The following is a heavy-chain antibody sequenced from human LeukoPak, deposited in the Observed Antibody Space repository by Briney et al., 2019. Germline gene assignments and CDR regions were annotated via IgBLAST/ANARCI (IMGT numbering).Heavy chain of an antibody. J-gene: IGHJ6*03. CDR2: INSDGINT. CDR1: GFTFSNYW. D-gene: IGHD6-13*01. CDR3: ARGRAAADYYYYYYMDV. Sequence: AGGSLRLSCAASGFTFSNYWMHWVRQAPGKGLVWVSRINSDGINTSYADSVKGRFTISRDNAKNTLNLQMNSLRAEDTAVYYCARGRAAADYYYYYYMDVWGKGTTVTVSS. V-gene: IGHV3-74*01.